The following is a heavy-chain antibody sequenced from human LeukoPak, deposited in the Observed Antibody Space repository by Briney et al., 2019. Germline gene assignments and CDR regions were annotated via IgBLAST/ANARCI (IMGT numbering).Heavy chain of an antibody. CDR2: IYYSGST. Sequence: SETLSLTCRVSGGSISDYYWSWIRQPPGKGLEWIGYIYYSGSTNYNPSLKSRVTISVDTSKNQFSLKLSSVTAADTAVYYCAREGFDGGYRTFDYWGQGTLVTVSS. V-gene: IGHV4-59*01. J-gene: IGHJ4*02. CDR1: GGSISDYY. CDR3: AREGFDGGYRTFDY. D-gene: IGHD5-12*01.